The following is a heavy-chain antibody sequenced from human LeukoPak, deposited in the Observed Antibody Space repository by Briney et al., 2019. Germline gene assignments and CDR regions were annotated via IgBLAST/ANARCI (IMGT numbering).Heavy chain of an antibody. V-gene: IGHV4-59*08. CDR2: IYNSGST. J-gene: IGHJ3*02. CDR3: ARSAIDAFDI. Sequence: PSETLSLTCTVSGGSISSYYWSWIRQPPGKGLECIGYIYNSGSTNYNPSLKSRVSISVDTSKNQFSLKLSSVTAVDTAVYYCARSAIDAFDIWGQGTMVTVSS. D-gene: IGHD6-25*01. CDR1: GGSISSYY.